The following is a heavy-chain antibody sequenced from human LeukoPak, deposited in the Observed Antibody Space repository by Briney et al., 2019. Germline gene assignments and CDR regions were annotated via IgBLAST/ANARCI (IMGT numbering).Heavy chain of an antibody. Sequence: SETLSLTCTVSGDSINNYYWSWIRQPPGKGLEWIGYIYYSGSTNYNPSLKSRVTISVDTSKNQFSLKLSSVTAADTAVYYCARIVVVIASRDYYYYMDVWGKGTTVTVSS. J-gene: IGHJ6*03. D-gene: IGHD2-21*01. CDR3: ARIVVVIASRDYYYYMDV. V-gene: IGHV4-59*01. CDR2: IYYSGST. CDR1: GDSINNYY.